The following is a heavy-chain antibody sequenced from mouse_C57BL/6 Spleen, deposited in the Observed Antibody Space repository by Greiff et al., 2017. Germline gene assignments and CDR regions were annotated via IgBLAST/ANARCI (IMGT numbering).Heavy chain of an antibody. CDR2: IYPGDGDT. V-gene: IGHV1-80*01. CDR3: ARHGTAQALYAMDY. Sequence: VQLQESGAELVKPGASVKISCKASGYAFSSYWMNWVKQRPGKGLEWIGQIYPGDGDTNYNGKFKGKATLTADKSSSTAYMQLSSLTSEDSAVYVCARHGTAQALYAMDYWGQGTSVTVSS. J-gene: IGHJ4*01. D-gene: IGHD3-2*02. CDR1: GYAFSSYW.